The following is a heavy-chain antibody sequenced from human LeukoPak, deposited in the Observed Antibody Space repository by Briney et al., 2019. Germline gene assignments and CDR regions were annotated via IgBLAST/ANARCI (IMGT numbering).Heavy chain of an antibody. CDR3: ARDNLGYCSGGSCYLSFYYYYMDV. Sequence: EGSLRLSCAASGFTFSSYGMHWVRQAPGKGLEWVAFIRYDGSNKYYADSVKGRFTISRDNSKNTLYLQMNSLRAEDTAVYYCARDNLGYCSGGSCYLSFYYYYMDVWGKGTTATVS. V-gene: IGHV3-30*02. J-gene: IGHJ6*03. D-gene: IGHD2-15*01. CDR2: IRYDGSNK. CDR1: GFTFSSYG.